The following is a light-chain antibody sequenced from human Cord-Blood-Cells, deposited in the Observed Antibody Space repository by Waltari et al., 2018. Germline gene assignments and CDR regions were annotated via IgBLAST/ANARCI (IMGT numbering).Light chain of an antibody. CDR3: QAWDSSTHVV. Sequence: SYELTQQPSVSVSPGQTASITCSGDKLGDKYACWYQQKPGQSPVLVIYQDSKRTSGIPERFSGSNSGNTATLTISGTQSMDEADYYCQAWDSSTHVVFGGGTKLTVL. J-gene: IGLJ2*01. CDR2: QDS. CDR1: KLGDKY. V-gene: IGLV3-1*01.